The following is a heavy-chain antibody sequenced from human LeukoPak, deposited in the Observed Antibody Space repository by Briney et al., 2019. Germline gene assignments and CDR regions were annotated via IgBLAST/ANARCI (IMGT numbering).Heavy chain of an antibody. V-gene: IGHV3-23*01. D-gene: IGHD6-6*01. CDR3: AKDIVAARQSYFDY. Sequence: PGGSLRLSCAASGFTFSSYAMSWVRQAPGKGLEWVSAISGSGSSTYYADSVKGRFTISRDNSKNTLYLQMNSLRAEDTAVYYCAKDIVAARQSYFDYWGQGTLVTVSS. CDR1: GFTFSSYA. CDR2: ISGSGSST. J-gene: IGHJ4*02.